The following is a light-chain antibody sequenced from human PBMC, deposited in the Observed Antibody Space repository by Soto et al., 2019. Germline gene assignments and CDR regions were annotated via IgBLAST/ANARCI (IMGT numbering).Light chain of an antibody. J-gene: IGLJ1*01. CDR1: SSNIGNNY. CDR2: ENN. V-gene: IGLV1-51*02. CDR3: GTWDSSLSAGRV. Sequence: QSVLEHRPSVSVAHGQKVTISCSGSSSNIGNNYVSWYQQLPGTAPKLLIYENNKRPSGIPDRFSGSKSGTSATLGITGLQTGDEADYYCGTWDSSLSAGRVFGTGTKVTV.